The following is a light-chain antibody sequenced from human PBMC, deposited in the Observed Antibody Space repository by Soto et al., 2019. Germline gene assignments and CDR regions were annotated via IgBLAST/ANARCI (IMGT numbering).Light chain of an antibody. J-gene: IGKJ2*01. Sequence: EIVMTQSPATLSVSPGERLTLSCRASQSVSSNVAWYQQKPGQAPRLLIYGASPRATGIPARFGGSGSGTEFTLTISSLQCEDFAVYYCQQYNNWPYTFGQGTQLES. CDR2: GAS. CDR3: QQYNNWPYT. CDR1: QSVSSN. V-gene: IGKV3-15*01.